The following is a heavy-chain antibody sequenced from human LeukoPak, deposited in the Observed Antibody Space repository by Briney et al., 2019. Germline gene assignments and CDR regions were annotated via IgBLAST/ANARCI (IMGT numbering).Heavy chain of an antibody. CDR2: ISAYNGNT. CDR1: GYAFTSYG. V-gene: IGHV1-18*01. J-gene: IGHJ4*02. CDR3: ARCDWHDVYSPFDH. D-gene: IGHD1-1*01. Sequence: GASVKVSCKASGYAFTSYGISWVRQAPGQGLEWMGWISAYNGNTNYAQKFQGRVTMTTDTSTSTAYMELRSLRSDDTAVYYCARCDWHDVYSPFDHWGQGTLVTVSS.